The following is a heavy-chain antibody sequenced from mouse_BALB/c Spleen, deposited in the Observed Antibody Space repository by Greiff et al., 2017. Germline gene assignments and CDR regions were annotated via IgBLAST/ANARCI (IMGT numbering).Heavy chain of an antibody. CDR1: GYTFTSYW. V-gene: IGHV1-5*01. J-gene: IGHJ2*01. Sequence: VQLQQSGTVLARPGASVKMSCKASGYTFTSYWMHWVKQRPGQGLEWIGAIYPGNSDTSYNQKFKGKAKLTAVTSTSTAYMELSSLTNEDSAVYYCTRSFFHHYFDYWGQGTTLTVSS. CDR2: IYPGNSDT. CDR3: TRSFFHHYFDY.